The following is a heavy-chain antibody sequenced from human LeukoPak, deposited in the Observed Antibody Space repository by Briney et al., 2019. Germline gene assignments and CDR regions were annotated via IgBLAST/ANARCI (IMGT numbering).Heavy chain of an antibody. Sequence: GGSLRLSCAASGFTFSSYEVNWVRQAPGKGLEWVSYISSSGSTIYYADSVKGRFTISRDNAKNSLYLQMNSLRAEDTAVYYCARDTVVTATTDLYYFDYWGQGTLVTVSS. CDR3: ARDTVVTATTDLYYFDY. CDR2: ISSSGSTI. J-gene: IGHJ4*02. CDR1: GFTFSSYE. V-gene: IGHV3-48*03. D-gene: IGHD2-21*02.